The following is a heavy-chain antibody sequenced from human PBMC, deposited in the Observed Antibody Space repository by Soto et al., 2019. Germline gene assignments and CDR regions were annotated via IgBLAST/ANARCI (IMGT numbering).Heavy chain of an antibody. CDR1: GFTFSDHY. J-gene: IGHJ4*02. CDR3: ASFTIFGVVIIPY. Sequence: GGSLRLSCAASGFTFSDHYMDWVRQAPGKGLEWVGRTRNKANSYTTEYAASVKGRFTISRDDSKNSLYLQMNSLKTEDTAVYYCASFTIFGVVIIPYWGQGTLVTVSS. CDR2: TRNKANSYTT. D-gene: IGHD3-3*01. V-gene: IGHV3-72*01.